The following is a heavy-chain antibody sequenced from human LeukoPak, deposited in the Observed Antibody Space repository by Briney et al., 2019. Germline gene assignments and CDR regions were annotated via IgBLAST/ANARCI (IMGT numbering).Heavy chain of an antibody. CDR3: ARDRAEDDSSGYIHRDFDF. CDR1: GFTFSDYF. Sequence: GGSLRLSCSGSGFTFSDYFMNWIRQTPGKGLEWISYISSSGGNIKYADSVQGRFTISRDNAKKSLYLQMNSLRAEDTAVYYCARDRAEDDSSGYIHRDFDFWGQGTLVIVSS. CDR2: ISSSGGNI. V-gene: IGHV3-11*04. J-gene: IGHJ4*02. D-gene: IGHD3-22*01.